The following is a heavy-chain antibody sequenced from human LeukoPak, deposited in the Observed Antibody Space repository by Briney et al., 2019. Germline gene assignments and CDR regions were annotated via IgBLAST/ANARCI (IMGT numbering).Heavy chain of an antibody. Sequence: GESLKISCKGSGYSSTSYWIGWVRQMPGKGLEWMGIIYPGDSDTRYSPSFQGQVTISADRSISTAYLQWSSLKASDTAMYYSARSAMVTGELYYFDYWGQGTLVTVSS. V-gene: IGHV5-51*01. CDR1: GYSSTSYW. CDR3: ARSAMVTGELYYFDY. D-gene: IGHD5-18*01. J-gene: IGHJ4*02. CDR2: IYPGDSDT.